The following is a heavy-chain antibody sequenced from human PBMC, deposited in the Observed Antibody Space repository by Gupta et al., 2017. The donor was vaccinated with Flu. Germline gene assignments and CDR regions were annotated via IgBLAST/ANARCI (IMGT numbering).Heavy chain of an antibody. D-gene: IGHD2-2*01. V-gene: IGHV3-21*01. Sequence: EVQLVESGGGLVKPGGSLRLSCAASGFTFSSYSMNWVRQAPGKGLEWVSSISSSSSYIYYADSVKGRFTISRDNAKNSLYLQMNSLRAEDTAVYYCARAERYCSSTSCFRYFDYWGQGTLVTVSS. CDR3: ARAERYCSSTSCFRYFDY. CDR2: ISSSSSYI. J-gene: IGHJ4*02. CDR1: GFTFSSYS.